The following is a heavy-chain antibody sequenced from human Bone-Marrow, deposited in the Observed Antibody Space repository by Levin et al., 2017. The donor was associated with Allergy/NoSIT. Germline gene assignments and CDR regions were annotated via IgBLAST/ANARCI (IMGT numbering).Heavy chain of an antibody. CDR2: IYHSGNT. CDR3: ARTHRDCTSVSCYVIDY. CDR1: GYSIRSGHY. D-gene: IGHD2-2*01. V-gene: IGHV4-38-2*01. J-gene: IGHJ4*02. Sequence: KTSETLSLTCDVSGYSIRSGHYWGWIRQPPGKGLEWIASIYHSGNTYYNPSLKSRVTMSVDTSRNQFSLNLTSVTAADTALYYCARTHRDCTSVSCYVIDYWGQGTLITVSS.